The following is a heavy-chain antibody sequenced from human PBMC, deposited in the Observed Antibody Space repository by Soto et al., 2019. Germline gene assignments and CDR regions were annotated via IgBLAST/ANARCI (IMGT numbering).Heavy chain of an antibody. Sequence: SETLSLTCTVSGASINSGDYYWSWIRQPPGKGLEWIGHIYYSGSTYYNPSLKSRAGISVDSSTSTAYMELRSLRSDDTAVYYCARAPLQLRFLEWFDYWGQGTLVTVSS. CDR2: IYYSGST. D-gene: IGHD3-3*01. V-gene: IGHV4-30-4*02. CDR1: GASINSGDYY. CDR3: ARAPLQLRFLEWFDY. J-gene: IGHJ4*02.